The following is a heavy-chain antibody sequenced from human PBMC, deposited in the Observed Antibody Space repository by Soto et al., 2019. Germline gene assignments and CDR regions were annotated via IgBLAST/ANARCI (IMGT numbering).Heavy chain of an antibody. J-gene: IGHJ4*02. Sequence: PWGSLRLSCAASGFTFSSYWMSWVRQAPGKGLEWVATIKHDGSETYYVDSVKGRFTISRDNSKNLLYLQMNSLRAEDTAVYYCAKLGYNSAGYWGQGTLVTVSS. CDR2: IKHDGSET. V-gene: IGHV3-7*03. CDR3: AKLGYNSAGY. D-gene: IGHD5-12*01. CDR1: GFTFSSYW.